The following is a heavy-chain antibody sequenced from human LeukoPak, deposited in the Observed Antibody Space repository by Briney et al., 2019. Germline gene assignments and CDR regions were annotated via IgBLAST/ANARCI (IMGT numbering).Heavy chain of an antibody. CDR1: GYTLTELS. V-gene: IGHV1-24*01. D-gene: IGHD3-22*01. CDR2: FDPEDGET. Sequence: ASVKVSCKVSGYTLTELSMHWVRQAPGKGLEWMGGFDPEDGETIYAQKFQGRVTMTEDTSTDTAYMELSSLRSEDTAVYYCATGPRGYYDSSGYYPEDYWGQGTLATVSS. CDR3: ATGPRGYYDSSGYYPEDY. J-gene: IGHJ4*02.